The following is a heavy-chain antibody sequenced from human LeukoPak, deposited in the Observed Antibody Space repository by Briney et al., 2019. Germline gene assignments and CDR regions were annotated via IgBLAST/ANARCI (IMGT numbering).Heavy chain of an antibody. Sequence: KPSETLSLTCTVSGGFISSSSYYWGWIRQPPGKGLEWIGSIYYSGSTYYNPSLKSRVTISVDTSKNQFSLKLSSVTAADTAVYYCARDFGSSWYAGYYYYGMDVWGQGTMVTVSS. D-gene: IGHD6-13*01. CDR1: GGFISSSSYY. J-gene: IGHJ6*02. CDR3: ARDFGSSWYAGYYYYGMDV. V-gene: IGHV4-39*07. CDR2: IYYSGST.